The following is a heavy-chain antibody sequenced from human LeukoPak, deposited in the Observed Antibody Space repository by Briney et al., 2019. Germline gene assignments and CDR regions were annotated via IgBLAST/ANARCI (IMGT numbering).Heavy chain of an antibody. CDR3: TSQNYDILTGQDD. D-gene: IGHD3-9*01. CDR2: IRSKAYGGTT. J-gene: IGHJ4*02. V-gene: IGHV3-49*04. Sequence: GGSLRLSCTASGFTFGDYAMSWVRQAPGKGLEWVGFIRSKAYGGTTEYAASVKGRLTISRDDSKSIAYLQMNSLKTEDTAVYYCTSQNYDILTGQDDWGQGTLVTVSS. CDR1: GFTFGDYA.